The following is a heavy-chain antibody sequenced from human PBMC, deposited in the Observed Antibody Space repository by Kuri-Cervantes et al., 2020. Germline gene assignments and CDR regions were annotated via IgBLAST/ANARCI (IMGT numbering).Heavy chain of an antibody. V-gene: IGHV3-33*01. Sequence: GESLKISCAASGFTFSSYGMHWVRQAPGKGLEWVAVIWYDGSNKYYADSVKGRFTISRDNSKNTLYLQMNSLRAEDTAVYYCARDRCSSTSCYYYYYGMDVWGQGTTVTVSS. D-gene: IGHD2-2*01. J-gene: IGHJ6*02. CDR2: IWYDGSNK. CDR3: ARDRCSSTSCYYYYYGMDV. CDR1: GFTFSSYG.